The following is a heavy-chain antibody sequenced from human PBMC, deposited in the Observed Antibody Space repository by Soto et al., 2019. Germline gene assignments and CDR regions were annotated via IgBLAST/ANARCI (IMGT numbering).Heavy chain of an antibody. CDR3: ARSQGSSTRLAIYYYYYYGMDV. CDR2: IIPISDTT. D-gene: IGHD2-2*01. V-gene: IGHV1-69*01. CDR1: GGTFSSYA. J-gene: IGHJ6*02. Sequence: QVQLVQSGAEVKKPGSSVKVSCKASGGTFSSYAISWVRQAPGQGLEWMGGIIPISDTTNYAQKFQGRVTITSDESTSTAYMEVSSLRSEDTAVYYCARSQGSSTRLAIYYYYYYGMDVWGQGTTVTVSS.